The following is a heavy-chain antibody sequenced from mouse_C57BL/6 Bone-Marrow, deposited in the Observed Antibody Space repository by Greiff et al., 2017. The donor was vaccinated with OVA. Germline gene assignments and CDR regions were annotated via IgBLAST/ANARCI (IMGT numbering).Heavy chain of an antibody. J-gene: IGHJ3*01. D-gene: IGHD2-3*01. Sequence: EVKVVESGGGLVQPKGSLKLSCAASGFTFNTYAMHWVRQAPGKGLEWVARIRSKSSNYATYYADSVKDRFTISRDDSQSMLYLQMNNLKTEDTAMYYGVRDRDDGYSAWFAYWGQGTLVTVSA. CDR2: IRSKSSNYAT. CDR3: VRDRDDGYSAWFAY. CDR1: GFTFNTYA. V-gene: IGHV10-3*01.